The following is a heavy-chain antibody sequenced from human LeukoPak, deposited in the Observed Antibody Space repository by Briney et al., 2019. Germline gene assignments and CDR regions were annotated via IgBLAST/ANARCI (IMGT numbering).Heavy chain of an antibody. CDR2: IKTKGDGGTT. Sequence: GGSLRLSCAASGFSFSNGWMNWVRQAPGKGLEWVGRIKTKGDGGTTDYAAPVKGRITISRDDPKNTLYLQMNSLKTEDTAVYYCARAVTTLTRSAFAIWGQGTMVTVSS. CDR3: ARAVTTLTRSAFAI. J-gene: IGHJ3*02. CDR1: GFSFSNGW. V-gene: IGHV3-15*01. D-gene: IGHD4-17*01.